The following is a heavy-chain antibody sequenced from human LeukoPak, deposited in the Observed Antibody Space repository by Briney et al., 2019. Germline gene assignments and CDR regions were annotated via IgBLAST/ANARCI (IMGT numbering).Heavy chain of an antibody. CDR3: ARATGGYYDSSGYVDY. Sequence: SETLSLTCAVYGGSFSGYYWSWIRQPPGKGLEWIGEINHSGSTNYNPSLKSRVTISVDTSKNQFFLKLSSVTAADTAVYYCARATGGYYDSSGYVDYWGQGTLVTVSS. J-gene: IGHJ4*02. D-gene: IGHD3-22*01. V-gene: IGHV4-34*01. CDR1: GGSFSGYY. CDR2: INHSGST.